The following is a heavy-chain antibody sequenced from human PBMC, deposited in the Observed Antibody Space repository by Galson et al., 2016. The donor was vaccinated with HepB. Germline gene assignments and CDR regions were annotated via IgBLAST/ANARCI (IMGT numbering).Heavy chain of an antibody. Sequence: SLRLSCAASGFTFGSYAMSWVRQAPGKGLEWVSVIDGGGSTYYADSVKGRFTISRDSARNTLLLQMKSLRAEDTAIYYCASAYYHYYYYYAMDVWGQGTTVTVSS. CDR3: ASAYYHYYYYYAMDV. CDR1: GFTFGSYA. CDR2: IDGGGST. V-gene: IGHV3-23*01. D-gene: IGHD3-10*01. J-gene: IGHJ6*02.